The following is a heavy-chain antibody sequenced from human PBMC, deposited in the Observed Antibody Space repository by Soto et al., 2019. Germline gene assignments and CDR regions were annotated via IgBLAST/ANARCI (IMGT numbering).Heavy chain of an antibody. CDR1: VGSVSSGSYY. D-gene: IGHD3-22*01. V-gene: IGHV4-61*01. Sequence: SETLSHTCTVSVGSVSSGSYYWSWIRQPPGKGLEWIGYIYYSGSTNYNPSLKSRVTISVDTSKNQFSLKLSSVTAADTAVYYCASLEPEYYYDSNGYFGYWGQGTLVTVSS. CDR3: ASLEPEYYYDSNGYFGY. CDR2: IYYSGST. J-gene: IGHJ4*02.